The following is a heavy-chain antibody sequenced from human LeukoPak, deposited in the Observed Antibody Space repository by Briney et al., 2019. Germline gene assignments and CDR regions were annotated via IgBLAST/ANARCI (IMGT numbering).Heavy chain of an antibody. Sequence: SETLSLTCTVSGGSIRSSYYYWGWIRQPPGKGLEWIGSIYDSGSTNYNPSLKSRVTISVDTSKNQFSLKLSSVTAADTAVYYCARGRRRLRYFDWLLGNWFDPWGQGTLVTVSS. D-gene: IGHD3-9*01. CDR3: ARGRRRLRYFDWLLGNWFDP. CDR2: IYDSGST. V-gene: IGHV4-39*07. CDR1: GGSIRSSYYY. J-gene: IGHJ5*02.